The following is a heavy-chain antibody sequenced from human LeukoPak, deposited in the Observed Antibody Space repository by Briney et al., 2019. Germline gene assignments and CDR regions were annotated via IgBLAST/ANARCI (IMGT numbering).Heavy chain of an antibody. V-gene: IGHV1-69*05. CDR2: IIPIFGTA. D-gene: IGHD1-7*01. J-gene: IGHJ4*02. Sequence: GSSVKVSCKXSGGTFISYAISWVRQAPGQGLEWMGGIIPIFGTANYAQKFQGRVTITTDESTSTAYMELSSLRSEDTAVYYCARGRGITGTTSYFDYWGQGTLVTVSS. CDR1: GGTFISYA. CDR3: ARGRGITGTTSYFDY.